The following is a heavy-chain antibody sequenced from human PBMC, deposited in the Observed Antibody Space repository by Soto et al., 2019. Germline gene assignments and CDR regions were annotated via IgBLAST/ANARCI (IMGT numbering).Heavy chain of an antibody. CDR3: ASKYCTNGVCYTRSSSYWYCDL. CDR1: GGTFSNYA. Sequence: QVQLVQSGAEVKKPGSSVKVSCKASGGTFSNYAISWVRQAPGQGLEWMGGIIPIFGTANYARKFQGRVTITADESTSTVYMELSSLRSEDTAVYYCASKYCTNGVCYTRSSSYWYCDLWGRGTLVTVSS. V-gene: IGHV1-69*01. J-gene: IGHJ2*01. CDR2: IIPIFGTA. D-gene: IGHD2-8*01.